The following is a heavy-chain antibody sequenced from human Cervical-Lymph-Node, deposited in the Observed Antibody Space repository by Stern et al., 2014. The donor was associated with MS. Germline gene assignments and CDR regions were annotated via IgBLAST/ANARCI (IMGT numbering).Heavy chain of an antibody. D-gene: IGHD3-22*01. Sequence: QLQESGPGLVKPSQTLSLTCNVSGDSISSGDNYWSWIRQSPGKGLEWIGYIYYIGSTFYNPSLKSRVTISVDTSQNQFSLRLSSVTAADTAVYYCARGESSRYYYYFDYWGQGTLVTVSS. V-gene: IGHV4-30-4*01. J-gene: IGHJ4*02. CDR2: IYYIGST. CDR3: ARGESSRYYYYFDY. CDR1: GDSISSGDNY.